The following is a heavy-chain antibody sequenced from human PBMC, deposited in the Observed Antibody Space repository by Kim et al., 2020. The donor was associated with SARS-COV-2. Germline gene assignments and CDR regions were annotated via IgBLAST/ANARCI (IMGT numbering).Heavy chain of an antibody. CDR2: IATGGTYT. Sequence: GGSLRLSCTVSGFTFSDYPMSWVRQAPGKGLEWVSAIATGGTYTYYADSVKGRFTISRDNSKSTLFLQMNSLRAEDTAIYYCASRHFFDNWGQGTLVTVS. J-gene: IGHJ4*02. CDR1: GFTFSDYP. V-gene: IGHV3-23*01. CDR3: ASRHFFDN.